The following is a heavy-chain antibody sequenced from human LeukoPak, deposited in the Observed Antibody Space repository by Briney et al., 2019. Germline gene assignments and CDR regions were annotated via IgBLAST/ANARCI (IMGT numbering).Heavy chain of an antibody. J-gene: IGHJ5*02. V-gene: IGHV4-59*01. CDR2: IYYSGST. D-gene: IGHD3-22*01. CDR3: ARDRYYYDSSGYRNWFDP. CDR1: GGSISSYY. Sequence: PSETLSLTCTVSGGSISSYYWSWIRQPPGKGLEWIGYIYYSGSTNYNPSLKSRVTISVDTSKNQFSLKLSSVTAADTAVYYCARDRYYYDSSGYRNWFDPWGQGTLVTVSS.